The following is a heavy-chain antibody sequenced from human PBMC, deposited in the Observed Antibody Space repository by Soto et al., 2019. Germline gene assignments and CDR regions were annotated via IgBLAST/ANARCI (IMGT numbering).Heavy chain of an antibody. Sequence: ESGGGLVKPGGSLRLSCAASGFTFSSYSMNWVRQAPGKGLEWVSSISSSSSYIYYADSVKGRFTISRDNAKNSLYLQMNSLRAEDTAVYYCARDYDFWSGYYEAFDIWGQGTMVTVSS. CDR1: GFTFSSYS. CDR2: ISSSSSYI. CDR3: ARDYDFWSGYYEAFDI. V-gene: IGHV3-21*01. D-gene: IGHD3-3*01. J-gene: IGHJ3*02.